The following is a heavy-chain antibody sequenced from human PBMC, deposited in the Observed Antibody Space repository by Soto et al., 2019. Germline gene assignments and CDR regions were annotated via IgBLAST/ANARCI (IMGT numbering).Heavy chain of an antibody. Sequence: SETLSLTCAVSGGSISSGGYSWSWIRQPPGKGLEWIGYIYHSGSTNYNPSLKSRVTISVDTSKNQFSLKLSSVTAADTAVYYCARDTIYYDSSGYQTLYYFDYWGQGTLVT. J-gene: IGHJ4*02. D-gene: IGHD3-22*01. V-gene: IGHV4-30-2*01. CDR3: ARDTIYYDSSGYQTLYYFDY. CDR2: IYHSGST. CDR1: GGSISSGGYS.